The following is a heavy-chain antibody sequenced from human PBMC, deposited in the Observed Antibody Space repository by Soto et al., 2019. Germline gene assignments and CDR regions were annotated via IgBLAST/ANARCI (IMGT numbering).Heavy chain of an antibody. CDR2: ISSSSSYT. Sequence: GGSLRLSCAASGFTFSDYYMSWIRQAPGKGLEWVSYISSSSSYTNYADSVKGRFTISRDNAKNSLYLQMNSLRAEDTAVYYCAKEDSRSWAVVSWYFDLWGRGTLVTVSS. V-gene: IGHV3-11*06. CDR3: AKEDSRSWAVVSWYFDL. J-gene: IGHJ2*01. D-gene: IGHD6-13*01. CDR1: GFTFSDYY.